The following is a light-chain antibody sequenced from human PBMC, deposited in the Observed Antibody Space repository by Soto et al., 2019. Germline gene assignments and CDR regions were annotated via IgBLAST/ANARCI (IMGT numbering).Light chain of an antibody. CDR1: QSVSSSS. V-gene: IGKV3-20*01. CDR3: QQYGGSPRT. J-gene: IGKJ1*01. CDR2: GAS. Sequence: EIVLTQSPGTLSLSPGERATLSCRASQSVSSSSLAWYQHKRGQAPRLLIHGASSRATGIPDRFSGSGSGTDFTLTISRLEPGDFAVYYCQQYGGSPRTFGQGTKVDIK.